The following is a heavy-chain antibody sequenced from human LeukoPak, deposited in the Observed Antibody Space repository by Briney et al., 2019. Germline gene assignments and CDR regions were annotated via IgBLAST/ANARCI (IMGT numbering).Heavy chain of an antibody. D-gene: IGHD2-15*01. J-gene: IGHJ3*02. CDR2: IYTSGST. Sequence: SETLSLTCTVFGGSISSYYWSWIRQPAGKGLEWIGRIYTSGSTNYNPSLKSRVTMSVDTSKNQFSLKLSSVTAADTAVYYCARDGRYCSGGSCYENVFDIWGQGTMVTVSS. V-gene: IGHV4-4*07. CDR3: ARDGRYCSGGSCYENVFDI. CDR1: GGSISSYY.